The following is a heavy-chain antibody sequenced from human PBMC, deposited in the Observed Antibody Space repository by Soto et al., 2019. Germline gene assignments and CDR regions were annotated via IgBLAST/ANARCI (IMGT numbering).Heavy chain of an antibody. V-gene: IGHV4-30-4*01. Sequence: SETLSLTCTVSGGSISSGDYYWRWIRQPPGKGLEWIGYIYYSGSTYYNPSLKSRVTISVDTSKNQFSLKLSSVTAADTAVYYCARVLWFGENWFDPWGQGTLVTVS. CDR1: GGSISSGDYY. CDR2: IYYSGST. CDR3: ARVLWFGENWFDP. D-gene: IGHD3-10*01. J-gene: IGHJ5*02.